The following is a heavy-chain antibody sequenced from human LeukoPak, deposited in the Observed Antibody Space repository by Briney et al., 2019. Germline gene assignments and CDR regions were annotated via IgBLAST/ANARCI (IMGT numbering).Heavy chain of an antibody. CDR2: ISYSSDLM. CDR1: GFSLSMSG. Sequence: PGGSLRLSCEASGFSLSMSGMNWVRQAPGKGLEWVSYISYSSDLMSYVDSVKGRFTISRDNAKNSLYLQMNGLRDEDTAVYYCVRDSVYAFDIWGQGTMVTVSS. D-gene: IGHD6-6*01. V-gene: IGHV3-48*02. CDR3: VRDSVYAFDI. J-gene: IGHJ3*02.